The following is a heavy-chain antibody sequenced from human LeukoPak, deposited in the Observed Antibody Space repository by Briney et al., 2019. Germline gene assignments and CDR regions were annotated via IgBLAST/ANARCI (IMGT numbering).Heavy chain of an antibody. CDR1: GFTFSSYA. V-gene: IGHV3-23*01. Sequence: PGGSLRLSCTTSGFTFSSYAMSWVRQAPGKGLEWVSGISGSGGTKYYADSVKGRFTISRDNSKNTLYLQMNSLRAEDTAVYYCAKSNGYGLVDIWGQGTMVTVSS. J-gene: IGHJ3*02. CDR3: AKSNGYGLVDI. CDR2: ISGSGGTK. D-gene: IGHD3-10*01.